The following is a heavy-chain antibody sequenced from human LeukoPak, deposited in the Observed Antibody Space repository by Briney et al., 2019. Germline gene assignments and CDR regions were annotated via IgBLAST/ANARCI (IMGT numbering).Heavy chain of an antibody. CDR3: AKDRAQQLVLDF. CDR1: GFTFSSYA. J-gene: IGHJ4*02. D-gene: IGHD6-13*01. Sequence: GGSLRLSCAASGFTFSSYAMSWVRQAPGKGLEWVSAIIGSGSSTYYADSVKGRFTITRDNSKNTLFLQMNSLRAEDTAVYYCAKDRAQQLVLDFWGQGTLVTVSS. V-gene: IGHV3-23*01. CDR2: IIGSGSST.